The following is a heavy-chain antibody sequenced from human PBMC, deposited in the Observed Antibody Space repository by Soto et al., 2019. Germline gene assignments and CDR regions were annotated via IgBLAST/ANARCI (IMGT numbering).Heavy chain of an antibody. J-gene: IGHJ4*02. CDR1: GGSISSGGYS. Sequence: PSETLSLTCAVSGGSISSGGYSWSWIRQPPGKGLEWIGYIXHSGSTYYNPSLKSRVTISVDRSKNQFSLKLSSVTAADTAVYYCARRTGKWLDFDYWGQGTLVTVSS. CDR3: ARRTGKWLDFDY. D-gene: IGHD3-22*01. CDR2: IXHSGST. V-gene: IGHV4-30-2*01.